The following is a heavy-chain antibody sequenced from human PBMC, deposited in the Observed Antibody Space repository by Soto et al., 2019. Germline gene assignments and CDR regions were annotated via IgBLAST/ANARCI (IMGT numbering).Heavy chain of an antibody. V-gene: IGHV3-9*01. J-gene: IGHJ4*02. CDR2: ISWNSGSI. Sequence: EVQLVESGGGLVQPGRSLRLSCAASGFTFDDYAMHWVRQAPGKGLEWVSGISWNSGSIGYADSVKGRFTISRDNAKNSLYLQMNSLRAEDTALYYCAKDSGEAVAGYLYDYWGQGTLVTVSS. CDR1: GFTFDDYA. D-gene: IGHD6-19*01. CDR3: AKDSGEAVAGYLYDY.